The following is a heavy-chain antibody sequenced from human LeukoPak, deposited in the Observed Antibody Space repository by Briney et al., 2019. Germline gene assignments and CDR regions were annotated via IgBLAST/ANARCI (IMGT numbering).Heavy chain of an antibody. D-gene: IGHD6-13*01. J-gene: IGHJ4*02. V-gene: IGHV4-31*03. Sequence: KTSETLSLTCTVSGGSISSGGYYWSWIRQHPGKGLEWIGYIYYSGSTYYNPSLKSRVTISVDTSENQFSLKLSSVTAADTAVYYCARFIAAADYFDYWGQGTLVTVSS. CDR1: GGSISSGGYY. CDR3: ARFIAAADYFDY. CDR2: IYYSGST.